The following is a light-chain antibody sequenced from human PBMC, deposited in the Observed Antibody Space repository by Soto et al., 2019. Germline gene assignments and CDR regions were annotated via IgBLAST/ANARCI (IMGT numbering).Light chain of an antibody. J-gene: IGKJ1*01. CDR3: QQYKDYPVT. CDR1: QSISAW. V-gene: IGKV1-5*03. CDR2: RAS. Sequence: IQMTQSPSTLSASVGDIFTITCRASQSISAWLAWYQQTHGKVTKLMIYRASTLESGVPSRFSGSESGTEFTLTISSLQPDDFATYYCQQYKDYPVTFGQGTKVDIK.